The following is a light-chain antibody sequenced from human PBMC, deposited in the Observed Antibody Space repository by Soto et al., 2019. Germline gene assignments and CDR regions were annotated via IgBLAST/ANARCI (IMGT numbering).Light chain of an antibody. J-gene: IGKJ1*01. V-gene: IGKV3-20*01. CDR1: QSVSSGH. CDR2: GVS. Sequence: EIVLTQSPGTLSLSPGERATLSCRASQSVSSGHLAWYQQKPGQAPRLLIYGVSSRATGIPDRFSGSGPGTDFALTISRLEPEDFAVYYCQQYGGSPRTFGQGTKVDIK. CDR3: QQYGGSPRT.